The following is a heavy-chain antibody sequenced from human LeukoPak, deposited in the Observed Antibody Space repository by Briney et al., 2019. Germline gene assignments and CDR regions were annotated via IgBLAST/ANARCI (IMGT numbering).Heavy chain of an antibody. J-gene: IGHJ4*02. CDR1: GFTFSSYA. Sequence: PGGSLRLSCAASGFTFSSYAMSWVRQAPGKGLEWVSGINNSGGSAYYADSVKGRFTISRDNSKNTLFLQMNSLRAEDTAIYYCAKATYFYGSGSYLAGDYWGQGTLVTVSS. V-gene: IGHV3-23*01. CDR3: AKATYFYGSGSYLAGDY. D-gene: IGHD3-10*01. CDR2: INNSGGSA.